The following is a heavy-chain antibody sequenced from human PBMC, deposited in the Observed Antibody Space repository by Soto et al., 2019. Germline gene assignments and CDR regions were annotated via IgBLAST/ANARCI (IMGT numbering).Heavy chain of an antibody. D-gene: IGHD3-9*01. CDR1: GGSISSGGYY. V-gene: IGHV4-31*03. Sequence: QVQLQESVPGLVKPSQTLSLTCTVTGGSISSGGYYWSWIRQHPGKGLEWIGYIYYSGSTYYNPSLKSRVTISVDTSKNQFSLKLSSVTAADTAVYYCARVTLNPTIFHPLGANWFDPWGQGTLVTVSS. CDR3: ARVTLNPTIFHPLGANWFDP. CDR2: IYYSGST. J-gene: IGHJ5*02.